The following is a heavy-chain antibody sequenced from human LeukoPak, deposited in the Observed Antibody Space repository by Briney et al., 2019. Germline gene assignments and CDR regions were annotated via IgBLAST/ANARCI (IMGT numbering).Heavy chain of an antibody. J-gene: IGHJ6*03. D-gene: IGHD6-13*01. CDR1: GGSISSYY. Sequence: SETLSLTCTVSGGSISSYYWSWIRQPAGKGLEWIGRIYTSGSTNYNPSLKSRVTMSVDTSKNQFSLKLSSVTAADTAVYYCARDYPYTTKHSSSWYHYYYYMDVWGKGTTVTVSS. CDR3: ARDYPYTTKHSSSWYHYYYYMDV. CDR2: IYTSGST. V-gene: IGHV4-4*07.